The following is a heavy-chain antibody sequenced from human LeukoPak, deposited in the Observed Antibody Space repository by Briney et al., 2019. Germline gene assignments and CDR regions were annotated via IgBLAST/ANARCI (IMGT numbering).Heavy chain of an antibody. CDR3: ARVSYGSGSYVDY. J-gene: IGHJ4*02. V-gene: IGHV4-34*01. CDR1: GGSFSDYY. D-gene: IGHD3-10*01. CDR2: INHSGST. Sequence: PSETLSLTCAVYGGSFSDYYWSWIRQPPGKGLEWIGEINHSGSTNYNPSLKSRVTISVDTSKNQFSLKLSSVTAADTAVYYCARVSYGSGSYVDYWGQGTLVTVSS.